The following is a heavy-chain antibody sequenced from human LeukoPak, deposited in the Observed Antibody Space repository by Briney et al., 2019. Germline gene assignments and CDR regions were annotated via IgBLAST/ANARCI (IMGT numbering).Heavy chain of an antibody. V-gene: IGHV3-23*01. J-gene: IGHJ4*02. Sequence: GGCLRLSCAASGFTFNNYAMNWVRQAPGKGLEWVSGISGSGGSTYYADSVKGRFTISRDNSKNTLYLQMNRLRAEDTAVYFCAKDPLSYYDSSGYRYFDYWGQGTLVTVSS. D-gene: IGHD3-22*01. CDR2: ISGSGGST. CDR1: GFTFNNYA. CDR3: AKDPLSYYDSSGYRYFDY.